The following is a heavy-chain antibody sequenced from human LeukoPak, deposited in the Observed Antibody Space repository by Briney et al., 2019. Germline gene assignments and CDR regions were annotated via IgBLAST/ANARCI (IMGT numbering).Heavy chain of an antibody. D-gene: IGHD3-16*01. CDR3: ARSGSGGLD. Sequence: GGSLRLSCVASGFTLSLYSMNWVRQAPGKGLEWISYISSSSSTIYYADSVKGRFTISRDNAKNSLYLQMSSLRDEDTAVYYCARSGSGGLDWGQGTLVTVSS. CDR1: GFTLSLYS. V-gene: IGHV3-48*02. CDR2: ISSSSSTI. J-gene: IGHJ4*02.